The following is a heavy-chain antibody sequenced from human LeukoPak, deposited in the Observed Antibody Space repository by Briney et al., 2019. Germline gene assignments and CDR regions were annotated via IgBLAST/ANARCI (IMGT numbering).Heavy chain of an antibody. CDR3: ATYSRSLFRHFDF. D-gene: IGHD6-6*01. V-gene: IGHV3-23*01. J-gene: IGHJ4*02. Sequence: PGGSLRLSCAASGFTFSSYGMSWVRQAPGKGLEWVSGISISGACTNYADSVKGRFTISRDNSKNTLYLQVDSLRAEDTAIYYCATYSRSLFRHFDFWGQGTLVTVSS. CDR1: GFTFSSYG. CDR2: ISISGACT.